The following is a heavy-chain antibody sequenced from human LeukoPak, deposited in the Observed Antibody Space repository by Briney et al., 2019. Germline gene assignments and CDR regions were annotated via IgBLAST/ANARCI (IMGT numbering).Heavy chain of an antibody. CDR1: GFTFSSYA. J-gene: IGHJ3*02. V-gene: IGHV3-23*01. CDR2: ISGSGGTT. D-gene: IGHD2-2*01. Sequence: GGSLRLSCAASGFTFSSYAMTWVRQAPGEGLEWVSAISGSGGTTYYADSVKGRFTISRENAKNSLYLQMSSLRAGDTAVYYCARVSTSGYDIWGRGTMVTVSS. CDR3: ARVSTSGYDI.